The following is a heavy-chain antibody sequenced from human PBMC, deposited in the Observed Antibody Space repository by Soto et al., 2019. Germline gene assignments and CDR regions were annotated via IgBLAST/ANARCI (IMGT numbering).Heavy chain of an antibody. CDR2: ISYDGSNK. V-gene: IGHV3-30-3*01. Sequence: QVQLVESGGGVVQPGRSLRLSCAASGFTFSSYAMHWVRQAPGKGLEWVAVISYDGSNKYYADSVKGRFTISRDNSKNTLYLKMNSLRAEDTAVYYCARDLTTVTTNYYYGMDVWGQGTTVTVSS. J-gene: IGHJ6*02. CDR1: GFTFSSYA. D-gene: IGHD4-4*01. CDR3: ARDLTTVTTNYYYGMDV.